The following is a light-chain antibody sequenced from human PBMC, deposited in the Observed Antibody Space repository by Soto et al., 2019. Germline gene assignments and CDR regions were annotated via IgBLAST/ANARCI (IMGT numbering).Light chain of an antibody. CDR2: DAS. CDR3: QQRSNWPPLT. J-gene: IGKJ4*01. V-gene: IGKV3-11*01. Sequence: EIVLTQSPATLSLSPGERATLSCRASQSVSSYLAWYQQKPGQAPRLLIYDASNRATGIPARFSGSGSGTDFTLTISILEPEDFALYYCQQRSNWPPLTFGGGTKVEIK. CDR1: QSVSSY.